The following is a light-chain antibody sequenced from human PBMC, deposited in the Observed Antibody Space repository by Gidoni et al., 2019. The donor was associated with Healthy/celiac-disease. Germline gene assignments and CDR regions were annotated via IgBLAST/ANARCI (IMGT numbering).Light chain of an antibody. CDR2: DAS. Sequence: DIQMIQSPSALSASVGDRVTITCQASQDISNYLNWYQQKPGKAPKLLIYDASNLETGVPSRFSGSGSGTDFTFTISSLQPEVIATYYCQQYDNLPLTFGGGTKVEIK. V-gene: IGKV1-33*01. CDR3: QQYDNLPLT. CDR1: QDISNY. J-gene: IGKJ4*01.